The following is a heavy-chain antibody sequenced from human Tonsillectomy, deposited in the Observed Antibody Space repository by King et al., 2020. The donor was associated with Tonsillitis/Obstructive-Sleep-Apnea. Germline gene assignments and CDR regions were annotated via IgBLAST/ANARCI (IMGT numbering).Heavy chain of an antibody. J-gene: IGHJ4*02. Sequence: VQLVESGGGLVQPGGSLRLSRAASGFTFSSYWMSWVRQAPGKGLEWVANIKQDGSEKYYVDSVKGRFTISRDNAKNSLYLQMNSLRAEDTAVYYCASEGDGYNHPVFDYWGQGTLVTVSS. CDR3: ASEGDGYNHPVFDY. CDR1: GFTFSSYW. D-gene: IGHD5-24*01. V-gene: IGHV3-7*01. CDR2: IKQDGSEK.